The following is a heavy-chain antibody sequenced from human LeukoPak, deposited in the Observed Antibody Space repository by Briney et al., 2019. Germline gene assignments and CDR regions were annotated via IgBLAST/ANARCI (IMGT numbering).Heavy chain of an antibody. CDR1: GGSISSHY. CDR2: IYYSGST. CDR3: ARYTTVEPNFEF. V-gene: IGHV4-59*11. Sequence: PSETLSLTCTVSGGSISSHYWSWIRQPPGKGLEWIGYIYYSGSTNYNPSLKSRVTISVDTSKNQFSLKLSSVTAADTAVYYCARYTTVEPNFEFWGQGTLVTVSS. J-gene: IGHJ4*02. D-gene: IGHD4-23*01.